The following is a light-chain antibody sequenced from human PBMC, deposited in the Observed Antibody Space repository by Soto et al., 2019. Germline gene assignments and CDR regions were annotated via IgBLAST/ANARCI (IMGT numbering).Light chain of an antibody. V-gene: IGKV3-20*01. J-gene: IGKJ5*01. CDR3: QKYGSSPSIT. CDR2: DAS. Sequence: EVVCTQSPAPLSLSPGERATLSCRASQSVKNFVAWYQQKPGQAPRLLISDASDRATDIPARFSGSGSGTDFTLTTSRLQPEDYAVYYCQKYGSSPSITFGQGTRVDIK. CDR1: QSVKNF.